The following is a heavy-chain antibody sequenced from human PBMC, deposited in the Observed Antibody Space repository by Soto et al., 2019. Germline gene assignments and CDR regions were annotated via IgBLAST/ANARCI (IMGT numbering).Heavy chain of an antibody. CDR3: AKGAMSTWFDY. CDR1: GFTFSNYA. CDR2: IRGSGDWT. D-gene: IGHD2-2*01. J-gene: IGHJ4*02. V-gene: IGHV3-23*01. Sequence: EVQLLESGGGLVQPGGSLRLSCTISGFTFSNYAMSWVRQAPGKGLEWVSSIRGSGDWTYYADSVKGRFSISRDNSEKTLNLQMNSLRAEDTAVYFCAKGAMSTWFDYWGQGTLVTVSS.